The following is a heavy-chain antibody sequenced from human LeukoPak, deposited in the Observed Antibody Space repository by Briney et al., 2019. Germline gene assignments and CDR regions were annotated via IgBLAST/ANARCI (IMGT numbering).Heavy chain of an antibody. CDR1: GFTFSSYA. CDR2: ISYDGSNK. D-gene: IGHD5-18*01. Sequence: GGSLRLSCAASGFTFSSYAMHWVRQAPGKGLEWVAVISYDGSNKYYADSVKGRFTISRDNSKNTLYLQMNSLRAEDTAVYYCARDTQTDTAMDHWDQGTLVTVSS. J-gene: IGHJ4*02. CDR3: ARDTQTDTAMDH. V-gene: IGHV3-30-3*01.